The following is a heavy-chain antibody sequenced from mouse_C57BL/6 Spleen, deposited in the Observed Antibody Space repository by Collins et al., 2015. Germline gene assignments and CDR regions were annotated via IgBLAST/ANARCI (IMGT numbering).Heavy chain of an antibody. V-gene: IGHV1-34*02. D-gene: IGHD1-1*01. CDR3: AREGFYFGSSLDF. Sequence: KGKATLTVDKSSSTAYMELHSLTSEDSAVYYCAREGFYFGSSLDFWGQGTTLTVSS. J-gene: IGHJ2*01.